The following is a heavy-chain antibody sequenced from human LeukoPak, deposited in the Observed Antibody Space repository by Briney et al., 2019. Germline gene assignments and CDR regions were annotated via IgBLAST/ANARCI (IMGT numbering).Heavy chain of an antibody. V-gene: IGHV1-2*02. CDR1: GYTFNTYG. D-gene: IGHD6-19*01. Sequence: ASVKVSCKPSGYTFNTYGITWVRQAPGQGLEWMGWINPNSGGTNYAQKFQGRVTMTRDTSISTAYMELSRLRSDDTAVYYCAREAVAGGDWGQGTLVTVSS. CDR2: INPNSGGT. CDR3: AREAVAGGD. J-gene: IGHJ4*02.